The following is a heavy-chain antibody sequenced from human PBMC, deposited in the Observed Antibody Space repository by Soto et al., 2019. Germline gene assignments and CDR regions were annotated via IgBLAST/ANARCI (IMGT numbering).Heavy chain of an antibody. D-gene: IGHD5-12*01. CDR3: ARGAWTAWYFDL. CDR2: INSAGRST. CDR1: GFTFSSYW. J-gene: IGHJ2*01. Sequence: EVQLVESGGGLVQPGGSLRLSCAASGFTFSSYWMHWVRQAPWKGLVWVSRINSAGRSTNYADSVKGRFTISRDNAENTLYLQMNSLGAEDSAVYYCARGAWTAWYFDLWGRGTLVTGSS. V-gene: IGHV3-74*01.